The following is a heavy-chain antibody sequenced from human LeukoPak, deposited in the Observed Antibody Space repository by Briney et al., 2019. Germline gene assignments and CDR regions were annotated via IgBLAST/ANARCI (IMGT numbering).Heavy chain of an antibody. D-gene: IGHD3-10*01. CDR2: IIPIFGIA. J-gene: IGHJ5*02. CDR3: AREITMVRGVQNWFDP. Sequence: ASVKVSRKASGGTFSSYAISWVRQAPGQGLEWMGRIIPIFGIANYAQKFQGRVTITADKSTSTAYMELSSLRSEDTAVYYCAREITMVRGVQNWFDPWGQGTLVTVSS. V-gene: IGHV1-69*04. CDR1: GGTFSSYA.